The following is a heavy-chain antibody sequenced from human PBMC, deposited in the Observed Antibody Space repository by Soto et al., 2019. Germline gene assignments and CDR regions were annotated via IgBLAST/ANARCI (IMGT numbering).Heavy chain of an antibody. CDR1: GYTFITYE. V-gene: IGHV1-8*01. J-gene: IGHJ5*01. CDR2: MNPRSGNT. CDR3: ARGDSFTSSWYWFDS. Sequence: QVQLVQSGVEVKKPGASVKVSCKTSGYTFITYEITWVRQAPGQGLEWMGWMNPRSGNTGYAQKFQGRDAMTRNTSVNTAYLELSDLTSEDTAVYYCARGDSFTSSWYWFDSWGQGTLVTVSS. D-gene: IGHD6-13*01.